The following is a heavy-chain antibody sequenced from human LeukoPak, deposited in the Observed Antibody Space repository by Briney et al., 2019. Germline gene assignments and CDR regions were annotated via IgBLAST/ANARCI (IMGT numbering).Heavy chain of an antibody. Sequence: KPGESLKISCNGSGYSFTSYWICWVRQLPPKGLEWMGRIYPGDSDTRYSPSLQGQVTISADKSISTACLQWSSLKASDTARYYCARRSGYGWRFDYWGQGTLVTVSS. J-gene: IGHJ4*02. V-gene: IGHV5-51*03. D-gene: IGHD5-18*01. CDR3: ARRSGYGWRFDY. CDR1: GYSFTSYW. CDR2: IYPGDSDT.